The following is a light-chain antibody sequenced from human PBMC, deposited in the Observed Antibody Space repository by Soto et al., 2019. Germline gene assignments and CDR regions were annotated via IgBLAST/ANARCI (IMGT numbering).Light chain of an antibody. CDR1: SSNIGSNY. CDR3: AAWDDSLSGWV. CDR2: RNN. J-gene: IGLJ3*02. V-gene: IGLV1-47*01. Sequence: QSVLTQPPSASGTPVQRVTISCSGSSSNIGSNYVYWYQQLPGTAPKLLIYRNNQRPSGVPARFSGSKSGTSASLAISGLRSEAEADYYCAAWDDSLSGWVFGGGTKLTVL.